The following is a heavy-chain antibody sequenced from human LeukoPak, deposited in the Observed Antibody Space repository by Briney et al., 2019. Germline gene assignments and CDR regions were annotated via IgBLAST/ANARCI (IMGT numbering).Heavy chain of an antibody. V-gene: IGHV1-46*01. CDR3: ARGDYDSSGYYYVDV. CDR1: GYTFTSYY. CDR2: INPSGGST. J-gene: IGHJ6*03. D-gene: IGHD3-22*01. Sequence: ASVTVSCKASGYTFTSYYMHWVRQAPGQGLEWMGIINPSGGSTSYAQKFQGRVTMTRDMSTSTVYMELSSLRSEDTAVYYCARGDYDSSGYYYVDVWGKGTTVTVSS.